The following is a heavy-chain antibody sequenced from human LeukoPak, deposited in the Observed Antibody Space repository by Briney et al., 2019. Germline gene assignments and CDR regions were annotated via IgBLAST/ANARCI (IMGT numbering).Heavy chain of an antibody. Sequence: SQTLSLTCTVSGGSISSGGYYWSWIRQHPGKGLEWIGYIYYSGSTYYNPSLKSRVTISVDTSKNQFSLKLSSVTAADTAVYYCARSRREELRDRAYRPIARYYFDYWGQGTLVTVSS. CDR3: ARSRREELRDRAYRPIARYYFDY. D-gene: IGHD1-26*01. CDR2: IYYSGST. V-gene: IGHV4-31*03. CDR1: GGSISSGGYY. J-gene: IGHJ4*02.